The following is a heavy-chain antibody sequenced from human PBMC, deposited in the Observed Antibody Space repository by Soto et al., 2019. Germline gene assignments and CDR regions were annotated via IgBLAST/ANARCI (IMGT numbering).Heavy chain of an antibody. V-gene: IGHV1-69*02. D-gene: IGHD2-15*01. CDR1: GGTFSSYT. CDR3: ATGISAPLLGMPNPAY. CDR2: IIPILGIA. J-gene: IGHJ4*02. Sequence: SVKVSCKASGGTFSSYTISWVRQAPGQGLEWMGRIIPILGIANYAQKFQGRVTITADKSTSTAYMELSSLRSEDTAVYYCATGISAPLLGMPNPAYWGQGTLVTVSS.